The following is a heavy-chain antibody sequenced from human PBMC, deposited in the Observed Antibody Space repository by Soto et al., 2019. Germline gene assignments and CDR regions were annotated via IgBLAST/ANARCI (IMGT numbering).Heavy chain of an antibody. J-gene: IGHJ6*02. V-gene: IGHV1-69*01. CDR1: GGTFSSYA. Sequence: QVQLVQSGAEVKKPGSSVKVSCKASGGTFSSYAISWVRQAPGQGLEWMGGIIPIFGTANYAQKFQGRVTITADESTSTAYMELSSLRSEDTAVYYWAVVVSSPRVYYYGMDVWGQGTTVTVSS. CDR2: IIPIFGTA. CDR3: AVVVSSPRVYYYGMDV. D-gene: IGHD2-15*01.